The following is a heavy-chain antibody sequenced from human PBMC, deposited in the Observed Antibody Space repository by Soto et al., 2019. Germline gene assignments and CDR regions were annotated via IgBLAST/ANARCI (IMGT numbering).Heavy chain of an antibody. D-gene: IGHD6-6*01. CDR2: IFWDDDK. Sequence: QITLKESGPTLVKPTQPLTLTCTFSGFSLSTSGVGVGWIRQFPGEALEWLAVIFWDDDKRYIPSLENRVTITSDTSKTQVVLTITNMDPVDTAAYYCARRIYSTSRRAFDSWGQGTLVTVSS. V-gene: IGHV2-5*02. CDR3: ARRIYSTSRRAFDS. CDR1: GFSLSTSGVG. J-gene: IGHJ3*02.